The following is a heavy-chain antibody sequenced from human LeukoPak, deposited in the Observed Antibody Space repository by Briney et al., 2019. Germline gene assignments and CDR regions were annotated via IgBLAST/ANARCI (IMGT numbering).Heavy chain of an antibody. Sequence: GGSLRLSCTTSGFAFDDFAMSWVRQPAGKGLEWVGFIRRRAYGGAAEYAASVKGRFIISRDDSKGIAYLQMNSLKTEDTAVYDCSRNGLVDFDYWDQGSRVIVSP. J-gene: IGHJ4*02. CDR3: SRNGLVDFDY. CDR2: IRRRAYGGAA. CDR1: GFAFDDFA. V-gene: IGHV3-49*04.